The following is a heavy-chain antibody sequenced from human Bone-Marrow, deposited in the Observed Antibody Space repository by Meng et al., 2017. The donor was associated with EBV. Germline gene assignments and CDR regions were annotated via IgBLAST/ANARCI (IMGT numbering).Heavy chain of an antibody. V-gene: IGHV7-4-1*02. D-gene: IGHD3-16*01. CDR3: ARDGGRRLDY. CDR1: GYTFTSYA. J-gene: IGHJ4*02. Sequence: QVPLVQSGSDLQKPGASVKISCKSSGYTFTSYAMNWVRQAPGQGLEWMGWINTKTGKPTYAPGFTGRFVFSLDTSDSTTYLQISSLKTEDSAVYYCARDGGRRLDYWGQGTLVTVSS. CDR2: INTKTGKP.